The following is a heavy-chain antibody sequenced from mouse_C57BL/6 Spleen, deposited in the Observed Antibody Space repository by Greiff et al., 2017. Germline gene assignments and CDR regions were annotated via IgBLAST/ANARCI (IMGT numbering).Heavy chain of an antibody. J-gene: IGHJ4*01. V-gene: IGHV8-12*01. CDR2: IYWDDDK. D-gene: IGHD2-3*01. CDR3: ARSPYDGYYYAMDY. Sequence: QVQLKESGPGILQSSQTLSLTCSFSGFSLSTSGMGVSWIRQPSGKGLEWLAHIYWDDDKRYNPSLKSRLTISKDTSRNQVFLKITSVDTADTATYYCARSPYDGYYYAMDYWGQGTSVTVSS. CDR1: GFSLSTSGMG.